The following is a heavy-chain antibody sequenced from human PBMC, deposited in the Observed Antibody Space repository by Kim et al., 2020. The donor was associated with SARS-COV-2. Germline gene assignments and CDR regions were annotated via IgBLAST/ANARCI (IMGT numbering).Heavy chain of an antibody. CDR3: AKLYGMDV. J-gene: IGHJ6*02. CDR2: GGTT. Sequence: GGTTYPATAGKGRFTTSRDNSKNTLYLQMNSLRAEDTAVYYWAKLYGMDVWGQGTTVTVSS. V-gene: IGHV3-23*01.